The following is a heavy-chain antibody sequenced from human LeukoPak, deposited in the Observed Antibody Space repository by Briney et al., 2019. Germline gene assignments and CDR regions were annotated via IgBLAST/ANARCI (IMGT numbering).Heavy chain of an antibody. CDR2: IYPGDSDT. CDR1: GYSFTSYW. CDR3: ARLTPSAGQQLGDFDY. D-gene: IGHD6-13*01. J-gene: IGHJ4*02. Sequence: LGESLKISCKGSGYSFTSYWIGWVRPMPGKGLEWMGIIYPGDSDTRYSPSFQGQVTISADKSISTAYLQWSSLKASDTAMYYCARLTPSAGQQLGDFDYWGQGTLVTVSS. V-gene: IGHV5-51*01.